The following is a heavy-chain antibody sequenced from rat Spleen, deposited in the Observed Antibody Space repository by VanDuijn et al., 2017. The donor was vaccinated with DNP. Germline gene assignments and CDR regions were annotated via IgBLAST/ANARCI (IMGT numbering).Heavy chain of an antibody. Sequence: EVQLVESGGGLVQTGRSLQLSCAASGFTFSSFPMAWVRQAPTKGLEWVATISTSGGSTYYRDSVKGRFTISRDNAKSTLYLQMNSLRSEDTATYYCARVSVYYGLEDYWGQGVMVTVSS. CDR2: ISTSGGST. CDR1: GFTFSSFP. D-gene: IGHD1-6*01. J-gene: IGHJ2*01. V-gene: IGHV5-46*01. CDR3: ARVSVYYGLEDY.